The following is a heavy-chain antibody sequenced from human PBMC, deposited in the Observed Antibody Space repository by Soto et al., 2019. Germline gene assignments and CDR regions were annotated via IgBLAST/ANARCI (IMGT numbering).Heavy chain of an antibody. CDR3: GNDLSRRPHYAFDS. CDR1: GVTFSNYG. J-gene: IGHJ5*01. CDR2: MSANGDTA. D-gene: IGHD4-17*01. Sequence: RRLAGAASGVTFSNYGMNWVRQAPGRGPEWVSGMSANGDTAKYADSVNGRFTVSRDNSKNALCMQVIGLRPEDTAVYYLGNDLSRRPHYAFDSWGQGTLVTVSS. V-gene: IGHV3-23*01.